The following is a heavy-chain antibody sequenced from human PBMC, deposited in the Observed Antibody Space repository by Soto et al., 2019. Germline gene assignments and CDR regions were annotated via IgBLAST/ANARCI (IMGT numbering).Heavy chain of an antibody. CDR3: ARGLARNCIYGGSCYPRYYFDY. D-gene: IGHD2-15*01. Sequence: SETLSLTCAVSGGSISSSNWWSWVRQPPGKGLEWIGEINHSGSTNYNPSLKSRVTISVDTSKNQFSLKLSSVTAADTAVYYCARGLARNCIYGGSCYPRYYFDYWGQGTLVTVSS. CDR2: INHSGST. V-gene: IGHV4-4*02. CDR1: GGSISSSNW. J-gene: IGHJ4*02.